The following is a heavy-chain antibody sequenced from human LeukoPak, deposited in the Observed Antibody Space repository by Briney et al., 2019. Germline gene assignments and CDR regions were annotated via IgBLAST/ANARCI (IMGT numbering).Heavy chain of an antibody. CDR3: ARDGSGFYLYNYMDV. V-gene: IGHV3-21*01. D-gene: IGHD6-25*01. CDR1: GFTFSSHN. CDR2: ISTVSTYT. J-gene: IGHJ6*03. Sequence: GGSLRLSCVASGFTFSSHNMNWVRQAPGKGLEWVASISTVSTYTFYADSVKGRFTISRDNVRNSLYLQMSSLGAEDTAVYYCARDGSGFYLYNYMDVWGKGTTVTVSS.